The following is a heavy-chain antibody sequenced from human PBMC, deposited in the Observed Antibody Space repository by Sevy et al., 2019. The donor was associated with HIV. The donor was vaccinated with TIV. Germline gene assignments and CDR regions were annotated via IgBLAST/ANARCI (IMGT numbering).Heavy chain of an antibody. Sequence: ASVKVSCKASGYTFTGYYMHWVRQAPGQGLEWMGRINPNSGGTNYAQKFQGRVTMTRDTSISTAYMELSRLRSDDTAVYYCARDMVAAMGGFYYYYRMDVWGQGTTVTVSS. D-gene: IGHD2-15*01. CDR3: ARDMVAAMGGFYYYYRMDV. V-gene: IGHV1-2*06. J-gene: IGHJ6*02. CDR2: INPNSGGT. CDR1: GYTFTGYY.